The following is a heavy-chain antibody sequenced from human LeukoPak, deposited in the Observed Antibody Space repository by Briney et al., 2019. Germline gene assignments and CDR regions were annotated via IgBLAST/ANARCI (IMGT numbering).Heavy chain of an antibody. CDR3: ARGRYYDFWSGSYTGGYYYMDV. J-gene: IGHJ6*03. D-gene: IGHD3-3*01. CDR2: IFSSGST. CDR1: GDSNSNYY. Sequence: SETLSLTCTVSGDSNSNYYWIWIRQPPGKGLELIGYIFSSGSTNNSPSLKSRVSISVDASRKRYFLDLKSVTAADTAVYSCARGRYYDFWSGSYTGGYYYMDVWGKGTTVIVS. V-gene: IGHV4-59*01.